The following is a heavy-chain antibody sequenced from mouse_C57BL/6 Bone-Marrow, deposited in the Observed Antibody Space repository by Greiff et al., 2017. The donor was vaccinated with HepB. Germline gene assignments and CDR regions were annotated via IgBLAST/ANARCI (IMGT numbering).Heavy chain of an antibody. CDR3: AMITTVVATKDYAMDD. J-gene: IGHJ4*01. Sequence: QVQLQQSGPELVKPGASVKISCKASGYAFSSSWMNWVKQRPGKGLAWIGRIYPGDGDTNYNGKFKGEATLTADKSSSTASMQLSSLTSEDSAVYFCAMITTVVATKDYAMDDWGQGTSVTVSS. V-gene: IGHV1-82*01. CDR2: IYPGDGDT. CDR1: GYAFSSSW. D-gene: IGHD1-1*01.